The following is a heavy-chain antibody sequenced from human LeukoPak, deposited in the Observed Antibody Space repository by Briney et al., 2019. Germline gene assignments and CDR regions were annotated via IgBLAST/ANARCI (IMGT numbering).Heavy chain of an antibody. Sequence: GGSLRLSCAASGFTFSSYSMNWVRQASGKGLEWVSSISSSSSYIYYADSVKGRFTISRDNAKNSLYLQMNSLRAEDTAVYYCARARGLRYFTDYWGQGTLVTVSS. V-gene: IGHV3-21*01. CDR2: ISSSSSYI. CDR3: ARARGLRYFTDY. D-gene: IGHD3-9*01. CDR1: GFTFSSYS. J-gene: IGHJ4*02.